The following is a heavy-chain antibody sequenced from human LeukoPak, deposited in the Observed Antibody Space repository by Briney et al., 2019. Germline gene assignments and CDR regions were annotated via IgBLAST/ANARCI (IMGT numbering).Heavy chain of an antibody. D-gene: IGHD1-26*01. CDR2: IYYSGST. CDR1: GGSISSYY. CDR3: ARISGSYFDY. J-gene: IGHJ4*02. V-gene: IGHV4-59*01. Sequence: PSETLSLTCTVSGGSISSYYWSWVRQPPGKGLEWIGYIYYSGSTNYNPSLKSRVTISVDTSKNQFSLKLSSVTAADTAVYYCARISGSYFDYWGQGTLVTVSS.